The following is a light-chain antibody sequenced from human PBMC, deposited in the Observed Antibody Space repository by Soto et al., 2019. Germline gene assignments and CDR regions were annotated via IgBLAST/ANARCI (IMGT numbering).Light chain of an antibody. CDR1: QSVSSY. CDR2: DAS. Sequence: EIVLTQSPATLSLSPGERATLSCRASQSVSSYLAWYQQKPGQAPRLLIYDASNMATGIPARFSGSGSGTTFTLSTSSLEPEDFAVNYCKQRRNWLRFTFGGGTKVEIK. J-gene: IGKJ4*01. V-gene: IGKV3-11*01. CDR3: KQRRNWLRFT.